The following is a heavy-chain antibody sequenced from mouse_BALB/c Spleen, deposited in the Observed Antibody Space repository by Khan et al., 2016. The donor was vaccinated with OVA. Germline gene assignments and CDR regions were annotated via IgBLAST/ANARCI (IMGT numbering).Heavy chain of an antibody. J-gene: IGHJ1*01. CDR3: ARGTTASYWYFDV. Sequence: QMQLQQPGADLVRPGASVKLSCKASGYSFTSYWMNWVQQRPGQGLEWIGLIHPSDSETRLNQKFKDKATLTVDKSSSTAYMHLSSPTTEDSAVYYCARGTTASYWYFDVWGAGTTVTVSS. CDR1: GYSFTSYW. V-gene: IGHV1-74*01. CDR2: IHPSDSET. D-gene: IGHD1-2*01.